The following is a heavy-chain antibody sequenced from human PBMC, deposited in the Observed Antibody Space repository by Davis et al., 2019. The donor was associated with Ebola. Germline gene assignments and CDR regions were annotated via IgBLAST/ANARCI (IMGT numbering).Heavy chain of an antibody. CDR3: ARGGDIVVVPAAKGDYYGMDV. V-gene: IGHV3-30*03. J-gene: IGHJ6*04. D-gene: IGHD2-2*01. Sequence: GGSLRLSCAASGFTFSSYGMHWVRQAPGKGLEWVTVISYDGSNKYYADSVKGRFTISRDNSKNTLYLQMNSLRAEDTAVYYCARGGDIVVVPAAKGDYYGMDVWGKGTTVTVSS. CDR1: GFTFSSYG. CDR2: ISYDGSNK.